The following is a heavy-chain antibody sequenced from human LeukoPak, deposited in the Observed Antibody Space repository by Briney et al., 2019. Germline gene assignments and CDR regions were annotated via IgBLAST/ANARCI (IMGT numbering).Heavy chain of an antibody. J-gene: IGHJ1*01. CDR1: GFTFSSYG. CDR2: IRYDGSNK. V-gene: IGHV3-30*02. Sequence: GESLRLSCAASGFTFSSYGMHWVRQAPGKGLEWVAFIRYDGSNKHYADSVKGRFTISRDNSKNTLYLQMNSLRAEDTAVYYCAKGRYSSSQYFQHWGQGTLVTVSS. D-gene: IGHD6-13*01. CDR3: AKGRYSSSQYFQH.